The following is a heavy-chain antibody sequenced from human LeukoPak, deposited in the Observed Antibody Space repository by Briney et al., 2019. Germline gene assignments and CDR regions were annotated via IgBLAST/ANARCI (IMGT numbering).Heavy chain of an antibody. CDR1: GFTFSSYV. CDR2: ISSSSYI. V-gene: IGHV3-21*01. CDR3: VVYAMGSSG. J-gene: IGHJ4*02. Sequence: PGGSLRLSCAASGFTFSSYVMSWVRQAPGKGLEWVSSISSSSYIYYADSVKGRFTISRDNAKNSLYLQMNSLRAEDTAVYYGVVYAMGSSGWGQGTLVTVSS. D-gene: IGHD2-8*02.